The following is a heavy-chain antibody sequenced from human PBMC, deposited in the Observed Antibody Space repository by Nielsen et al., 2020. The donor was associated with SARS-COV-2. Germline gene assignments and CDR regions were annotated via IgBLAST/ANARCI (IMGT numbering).Heavy chain of an antibody. V-gene: IGHV3-23*01. CDR3: ASLTIFGVVPGLDV. CDR2: ISGSGGST. J-gene: IGHJ6*02. CDR1: GFTFSSYA. Sequence: GESLKISCAASGFTFSSYAMSWVRQAPGKGLEWVSAISGSGGSTYYADSVKGRFTISRDNSKNTLYLQMNSLRAEDTAVYYCASLTIFGVVPGLDVWGQGTTVTVSS. D-gene: IGHD3-3*01.